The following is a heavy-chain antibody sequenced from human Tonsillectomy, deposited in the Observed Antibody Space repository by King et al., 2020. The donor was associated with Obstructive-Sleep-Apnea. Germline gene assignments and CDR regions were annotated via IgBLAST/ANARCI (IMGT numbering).Heavy chain of an antibody. CDR2: IYHSGST. D-gene: IGHD3-16*01. J-gene: IGHJ6*02. Sequence: QLQESGPGLVNPSGTLSLTCAVSGGSISSSKWWSWVRQPPGKGLEWIGEIYHSGSTNYNPSLKSRVTISVDKSKNQFSLRLSSVTAADTAVYYCARDEKGGVFRRYGMDVWGQGTTVTVSS. CDR1: GGSISSSKW. CDR3: ARDEKGGVFRRYGMDV. V-gene: IGHV4-4*02.